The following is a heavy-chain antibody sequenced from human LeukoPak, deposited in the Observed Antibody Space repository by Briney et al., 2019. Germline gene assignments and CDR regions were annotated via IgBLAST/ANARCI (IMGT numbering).Heavy chain of an antibody. CDR1: GSTFSSYS. CDR2: ISSSSSYI. V-gene: IGHV3-21*01. D-gene: IGHD3-3*01. CDR3: ARDRSITIFGVVSIQVDWFDP. J-gene: IGHJ5*02. Sequence: GGSLRLSCAASGSTFSSYSMNWVRQAPGKGLEWVSSISSSSSYIYYADSVKGRFTISRDNAKNSLYLQMNSLRAEDTAVYYCARDRSITIFGVVSIQVDWFDPWGQGTLVTVSS.